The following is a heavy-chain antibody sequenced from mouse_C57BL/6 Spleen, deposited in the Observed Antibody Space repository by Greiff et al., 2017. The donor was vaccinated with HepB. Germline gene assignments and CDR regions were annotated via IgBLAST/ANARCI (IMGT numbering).Heavy chain of an antibody. D-gene: IGHD1-1*01. CDR2: IYPGDGDT. V-gene: IGHV1-82*01. CDR3: EKHYGSSYDY. CDR1: GYAFSSSW. Sequence: QVQLQQSGPELVKPGASVKISCKASGYAFSSSWMNWVKQRPGKGLEWIGRIYPGDGDTNYNGKFKGKATLTADKSSSTAYMQLSSLTSEDSAVYFCEKHYGSSYDYWGQGTTLTVSS. J-gene: IGHJ2*01.